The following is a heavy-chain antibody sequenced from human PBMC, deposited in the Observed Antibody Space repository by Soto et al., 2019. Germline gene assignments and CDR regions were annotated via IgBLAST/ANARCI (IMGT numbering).Heavy chain of an antibody. V-gene: IGHV1-18*01. Sequence: QVQLVQSGAEVKKPGASVKVSCKASGYTFTSYGISWVRQAPGQGLEWMGWTSAYNGNTNYTQKLQGRVTMTTETSTSTAYMELTSLRSDDTAVYYCARRQLLVGGYYYGLDVWGQGTTVTVSS. D-gene: IGHD6-19*01. CDR2: TSAYNGNT. CDR3: ARRQLLVGGYYYGLDV. J-gene: IGHJ6*02. CDR1: GYTFTSYG.